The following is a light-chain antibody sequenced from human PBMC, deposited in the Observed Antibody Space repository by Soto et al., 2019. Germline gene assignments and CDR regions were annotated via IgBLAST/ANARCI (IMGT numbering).Light chain of an antibody. CDR1: SGHSNYA. CDR2: LNSDGSH. J-gene: IGLJ1*01. CDR3: QTWGTGIRV. Sequence: QSVLTQSPSASASLGASVKLTCTLSSGHSNYAIAWHQQRPERGPRYLMKLNSDGSHSKGDGIPDRFSGSSSGAERYLTISSLQSEDEADYYCQTWGTGIRVFGTGTKLTVL. V-gene: IGLV4-69*01.